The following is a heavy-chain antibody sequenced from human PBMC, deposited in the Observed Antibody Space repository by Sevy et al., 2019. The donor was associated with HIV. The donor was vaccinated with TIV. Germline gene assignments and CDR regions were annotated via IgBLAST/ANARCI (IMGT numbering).Heavy chain of an antibody. J-gene: IGHJ4*02. D-gene: IGHD3-3*01. CDR3: AKSSLRFLEWLPPGIY. Sequence: GGSLRLSCAASGFIFSSYYFHWVRQAPGKGLEWVAFISFDGDNKYYADSVKGRFTISRDNSKTTLYLQMNSLRAEDTAVYYCAKSSLRFLEWLPPGIYWGQGTLVTVSS. CDR2: ISFDGDNK. V-gene: IGHV3-30*04. CDR1: GFIFSSYY.